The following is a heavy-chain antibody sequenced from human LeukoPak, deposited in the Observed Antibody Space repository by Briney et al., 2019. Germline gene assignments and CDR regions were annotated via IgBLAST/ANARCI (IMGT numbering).Heavy chain of an antibody. CDR1: GGSISSGDFY. J-gene: IGHJ6*02. Sequence: PSETLSLTCTVSGGSISSGDFYWSWIRQPPGQGLEWIGYIYYSGSAYYNPSLKSRVTISVDTSKNQFSLKLSSVTAADTAVYYCARDLLGYCSSTSCYEDYYYYGMDVWGQGTTVTVSS. CDR3: ARDLLGYCSSTSCYEDYYYYGMDV. V-gene: IGHV4-30-4*01. CDR2: IYYSGSA. D-gene: IGHD2-2*01.